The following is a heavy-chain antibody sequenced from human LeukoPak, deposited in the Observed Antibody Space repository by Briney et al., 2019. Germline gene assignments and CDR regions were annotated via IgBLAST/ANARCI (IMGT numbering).Heavy chain of an antibody. CDR3: AKAVVVVGIDY. Sequence: GGSPRLSCAASGFTFSSYAMSWVRQAPGKGLEWVSAISGSGGSTYYADSVKGRFTISRDNSKNTLHLQMNSLRAEDTAVYYCAKAVVVVGIDYWGQGTLVTVSS. J-gene: IGHJ4*02. CDR1: GFTFSSYA. CDR2: ISGSGGST. D-gene: IGHD3-22*01. V-gene: IGHV3-23*01.